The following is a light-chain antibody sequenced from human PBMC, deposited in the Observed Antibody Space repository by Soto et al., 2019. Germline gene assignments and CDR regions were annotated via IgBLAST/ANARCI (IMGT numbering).Light chain of an antibody. CDR1: QSVSSY. CDR3: QHRSNWSPT. V-gene: IGKV3-11*01. J-gene: IGKJ3*01. Sequence: EIVLTQSPATLSLSPGERATLSCRASQSVSSYLAWYQQKPGQAPRLLIYDASNRATGIPARFSGSGSGTDFTLTISSLEPEEFAVYYGQHRSNWSPTYGPGTEVDIK. CDR2: DAS.